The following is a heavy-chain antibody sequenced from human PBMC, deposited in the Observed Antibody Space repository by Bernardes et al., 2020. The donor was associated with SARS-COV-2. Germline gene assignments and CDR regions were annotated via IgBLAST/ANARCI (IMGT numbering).Heavy chain of an antibody. CDR2: IRGRGGSA. J-gene: IGHJ6*02. CDR1: GFSFSSYA. V-gene: IGHV3-23*01. CDR3: AKCGQEYYAMDV. Sequence: ASLVPSCAPSGFSFSSYALCWVRKAPGRGLEWVSGIRGRGGSAYYADSVKGRFTISRDTSNNTLSLQMNSLRAEDTAIYYCAKCGQEYYAMDVWGQGTTVIVS.